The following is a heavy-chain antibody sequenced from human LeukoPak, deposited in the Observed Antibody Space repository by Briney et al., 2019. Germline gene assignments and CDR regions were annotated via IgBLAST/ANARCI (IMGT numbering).Heavy chain of an antibody. J-gene: IGHJ5*02. CDR3: ARVVAAAAWLDP. CDR1: GASITTYN. V-gene: IGHV4-59*01. D-gene: IGHD6-13*01. Sequence: SETLSLTCTVSGASITTYNWPWIRHPPRKGLEWIGYIYYSGSTKYNPSLKSRVTISVDTPKKQFSLKVSSVTAADTALYYCARVVAAAAWLDPWGQGILVTVSP. CDR2: IYYSGST.